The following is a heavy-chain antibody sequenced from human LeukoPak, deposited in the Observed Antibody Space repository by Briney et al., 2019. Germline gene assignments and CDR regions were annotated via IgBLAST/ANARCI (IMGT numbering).Heavy chain of an antibody. J-gene: IGHJ4*02. CDR3: TRDYYGDHDY. CDR1: GFTFGDYA. V-gene: IGHV3-49*04. D-gene: IGHD4-17*01. CDR2: IKSKAYGETT. Sequence: GGSLRLSCTASGFTFGDYAMTWVRQAPGKGLEWVGFIKSKAYGETTDYAASVKGRFTISRDDSKSIAYLQMTSLNTEDTALYYCTRDYYGDHDYWGQEPLVSVSS.